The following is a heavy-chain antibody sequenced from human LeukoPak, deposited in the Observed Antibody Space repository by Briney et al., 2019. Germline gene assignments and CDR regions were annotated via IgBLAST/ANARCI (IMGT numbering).Heavy chain of an antibody. V-gene: IGHV3-33*01. CDR3: ARGGGNTSPFDY. D-gene: IGHD4-23*01. J-gene: IGHJ4*02. Sequence: GRSLRLSCAASGLTFSSYGMHWVRQAPGKGLEWVAVIWYDGSNKYYADSVKGRFTISRDNSKNTLYLQMNSLRAEDTAVYYCARGGGNTSPFDYWGQGTLVTVSS. CDR2: IWYDGSNK. CDR1: GLTFSSYG.